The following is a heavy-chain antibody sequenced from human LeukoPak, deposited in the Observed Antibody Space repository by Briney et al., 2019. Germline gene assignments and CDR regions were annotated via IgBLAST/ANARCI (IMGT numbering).Heavy chain of an antibody. CDR1: GFTFDDYA. CDR3: AKDITPRFRYFDWLTAFDI. CDR2: ISCNSGSI. V-gene: IGHV3-9*01. D-gene: IGHD3-9*01. Sequence: PGGSLRLSCAASGFTFDDYAMHWVRQAPGKGLEWVSRISCNSGSIGYADSVKGRFTISRDNAKNSLYLQMNSLRAEDTALYYCAKDITPRFRYFDWLTAFDIWGQGTMVTVSS. J-gene: IGHJ3*02.